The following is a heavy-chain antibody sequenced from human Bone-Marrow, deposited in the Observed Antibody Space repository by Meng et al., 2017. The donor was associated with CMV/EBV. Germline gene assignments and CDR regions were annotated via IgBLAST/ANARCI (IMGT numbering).Heavy chain of an antibody. D-gene: IGHD3-10*01. Sequence: GESLKISCAASGFTFSSYWMHWVRQAPGKGLVWVSRINSDGSSTSYADSVKGRFTISRDNAKNTLYLQMNSLRAEDTAVYYCTRDQPGGYSGGYWGQGTLVTVSS. CDR1: GFTFSSYW. V-gene: IGHV3-74*01. CDR2: INSDGSST. CDR3: TRDQPGGYSGGY. J-gene: IGHJ4*02.